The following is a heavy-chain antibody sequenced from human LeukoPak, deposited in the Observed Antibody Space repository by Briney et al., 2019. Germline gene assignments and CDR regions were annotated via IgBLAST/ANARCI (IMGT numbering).Heavy chain of an antibody. CDR3: ARGSAYSDYHYYGMDV. CDR2: ISYDGRNQ. Sequence: GGSLRLSCAASGFMFDDFGMHWVRQAPGKGLEWVAVISYDGRNQFHADSVKGRFTISRDNSENTLYLQMNSLIYEDTAVYYCARGSAYSDYHYYGMDVWGQGTTVTVSS. V-gene: IGHV3-30*03. CDR1: GFMFDDFG. J-gene: IGHJ6*02. D-gene: IGHD4-11*01.